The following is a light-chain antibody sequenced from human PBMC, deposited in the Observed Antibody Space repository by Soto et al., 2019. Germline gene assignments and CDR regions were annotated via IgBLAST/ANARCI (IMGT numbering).Light chain of an antibody. CDR1: QTVSIN. Sequence: EIVLTQSPATLSLSPGERATLSCRASQTVSINLAWYQQKPGQAPRLLIYGASSRATGIPDRFSGSGSGTDFTLTISRLEPEDSALYYCQQYSNWPTFGQGTRLEIK. V-gene: IGKV3-11*01. CDR2: GAS. J-gene: IGKJ5*01. CDR3: QQYSNWPT.